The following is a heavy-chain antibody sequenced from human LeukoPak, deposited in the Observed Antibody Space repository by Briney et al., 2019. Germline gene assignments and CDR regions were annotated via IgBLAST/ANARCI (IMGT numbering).Heavy chain of an antibody. D-gene: IGHD3-22*01. CDR2: IXGIAAST. Sequence: VRQXPGKGLXGXXXIXGIAASTYSAASVKRRFTISRDNSQHTLSLQMNSLRAEDTAVYYCARGLYPDYYVSSGSSPPEHWGQGTLVTVSS. V-gene: IGHV3-23*01. J-gene: IGHJ1*01. CDR3: ARGLYPDYYVSSGSSPPEH.